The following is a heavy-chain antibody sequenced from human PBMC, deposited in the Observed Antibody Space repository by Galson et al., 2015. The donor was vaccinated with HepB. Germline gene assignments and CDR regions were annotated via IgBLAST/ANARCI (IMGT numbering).Heavy chain of an antibody. CDR3: AKDAGVYGAGTYHANVAP. J-gene: IGHJ5*02. D-gene: IGHD3-10*01. V-gene: IGHV3-9*01. CDR2: ISWNSGRI. Sequence: SLRLSCAASGFTFDDYSMHWVRQAPGKGLEWVSGISWNSGRIGYADSVKGRFTISRDNAKNTHYLQMNGLRTEDTALYYCAKDAGVYGAGTYHANVAPWGQGILVTGPS. CDR1: GFTFDDYS.